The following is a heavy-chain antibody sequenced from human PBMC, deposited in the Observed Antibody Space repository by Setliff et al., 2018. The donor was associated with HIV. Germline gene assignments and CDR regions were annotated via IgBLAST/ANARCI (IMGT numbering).Heavy chain of an antibody. D-gene: IGHD5-18*01. V-gene: IGHV3-30*07. CDR3: AKDAGSYSYVHEYFQH. CDR1: GSTFTSYA. CDR2: ISYDGSNQ. Sequence: PGGSLRLSCAASGSTFTSYAMHWVRQAPGKGLEWVALISYDGSNQFYADSVKGRFTISRDNSKNTLYLQMNSLRAEDTAVYYCAKDAGSYSYVHEYFQHWGQGTLVTVSS. J-gene: IGHJ1*01.